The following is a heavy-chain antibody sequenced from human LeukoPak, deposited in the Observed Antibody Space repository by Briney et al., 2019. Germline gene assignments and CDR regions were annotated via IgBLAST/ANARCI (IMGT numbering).Heavy chain of an antibody. CDR3: ARGYGATIYYFDY. Sequence: GASVKVSCKASGGTFSSYTISWVRQAPGQGLEWMGRIIPILGIANYAQKFQGRVTITADKSTSTAYMELSSLRSEDTAVYYCARGYGATIYYFDYWGQGTLVTVSS. CDR1: GGTFSSYT. D-gene: IGHD4/OR15-4a*01. V-gene: IGHV1-69*02. CDR2: IIPILGIA. J-gene: IGHJ4*02.